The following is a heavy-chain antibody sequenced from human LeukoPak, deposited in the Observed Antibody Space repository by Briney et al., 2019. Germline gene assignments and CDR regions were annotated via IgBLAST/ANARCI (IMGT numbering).Heavy chain of an antibody. D-gene: IGHD6-19*01. CDR2: IIPMFGIA. CDR3: ARDRPYTGGWRGFDY. V-gene: IGHV1-69*01. Sequence: SVKVSCKASGGTFSRYAISWVRQAPGQGLEWMGGIIPMFGIANYAQKFQGGVTITADESTSTAYMELSSLRSEDTAVYYCARDRPYTGGWRGFDYWGQGTLVTVSS. CDR1: GGTFSRYA. J-gene: IGHJ4*02.